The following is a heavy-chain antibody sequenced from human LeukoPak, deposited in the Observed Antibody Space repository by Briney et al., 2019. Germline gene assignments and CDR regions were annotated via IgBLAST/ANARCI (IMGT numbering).Heavy chain of an antibody. CDR1: GGSMFNYY. Sequence: SETLSLTCTVSGGSMFNYYWNWIRQPPGKGLEWIGYIYVNGITNYSPSLRSRGTISIATSKNQLSLRLTSVTAADTAMYYCARRAYYDSSGYHPTSGYFDLWGRGTLVSVSS. D-gene: IGHD3-22*01. J-gene: IGHJ2*01. CDR2: IYVNGIT. CDR3: ARRAYYDSSGYHPTSGYFDL. V-gene: IGHV4-4*08.